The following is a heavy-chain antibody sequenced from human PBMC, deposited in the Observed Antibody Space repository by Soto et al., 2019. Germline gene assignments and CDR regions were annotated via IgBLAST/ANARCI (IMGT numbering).Heavy chain of an antibody. CDR1: GDSVSSNSVA. CDR3: TRDRPQGLGELRWGPTLPPPRGRFDI. J-gene: IGHJ3*02. V-gene: IGHV6-1*01. CDR2: TYYRSQWYF. Sequence: QVELQESGPGLVKPSEALSLTCAISGDSVSSNSVAWNWIRQSPSRGLEWLGRTYYRSQWYFDYAVSVKTRIIINPDTSKKQFSLQLTSVTPDDTAIYYCTRDRPQGLGELRWGPTLPPPRGRFDIWGQGIMVIVSS. D-gene: IGHD3-10*01.